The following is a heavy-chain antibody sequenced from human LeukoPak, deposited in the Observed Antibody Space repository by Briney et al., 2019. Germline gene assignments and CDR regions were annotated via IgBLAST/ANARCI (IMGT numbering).Heavy chain of an antibody. Sequence: GGSLRLSCAASGFIFSDYDVHWVRQAPGKGLEFVSAITGNGGRTFYANSVKGRFTISRDNSKNAPYLQMDSLRADDMAVYYCARGAASGGYDYWGQGALVTVSS. V-gene: IGHV3-64*01. CDR1: GFIFSDYD. J-gene: IGHJ4*02. CDR3: ARGAASGGYDY. D-gene: IGHD3-10*01. CDR2: ITGNGGRT.